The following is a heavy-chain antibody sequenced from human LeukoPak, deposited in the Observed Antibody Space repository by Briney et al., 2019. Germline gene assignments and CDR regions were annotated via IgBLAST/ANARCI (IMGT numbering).Heavy chain of an antibody. D-gene: IGHD6-19*01. CDR1: GYSFTSYW. CDR2: IYPGDSDT. Sequence: GESLQISCKGSGYSFTSYWIGWVREMPGTGLEWMGIIYPGDSDTRDSPSFEGQVTISADKSISTAYLQWSSLKASDAAIYYCARQYSSAWNHVVYCGHGTRVTVSS. J-gene: IGHJ4*01. CDR3: ARQYSSAWNHVVY. V-gene: IGHV5-51*01.